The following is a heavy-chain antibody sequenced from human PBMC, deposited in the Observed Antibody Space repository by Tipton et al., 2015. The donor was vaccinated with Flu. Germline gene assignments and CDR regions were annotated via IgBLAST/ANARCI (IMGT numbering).Heavy chain of an antibody. J-gene: IGHJ4*02. Sequence: QLVQSGADVKKPGESLKISCRGSGYIFTNYWMAWVRQAPGKGLEWVANINYDGSTIYYVDSVKGRFTISRDNAKKSLYLQMNNLRAEDTAVYYCTRRLVEDWGQGTQVTVSS. V-gene: IGHV3-7*01. CDR1: GYIFTNYW. CDR3: TRRLVED. CDR2: INYDGSTI.